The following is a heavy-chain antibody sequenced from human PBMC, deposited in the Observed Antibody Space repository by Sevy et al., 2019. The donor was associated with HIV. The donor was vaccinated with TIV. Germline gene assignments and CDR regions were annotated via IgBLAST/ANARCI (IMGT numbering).Heavy chain of an antibody. J-gene: IGHJ4*02. CDR2: ISNSGSDT. D-gene: IGHD1-26*01. CDR3: ARGPPDGSYDYFDY. V-gene: IGHV3-23*01. CDR1: GFTFSSYA. Sequence: GGSLRLSCAASGFTFSSYAMHWVRQAPGKGLEWVSAISNSGSDTKYAGSVKGRFTISRDNSKNTLYVQMNSLSAEDTAVYYCARGPPDGSYDYFDYWGQGTLVTVSS.